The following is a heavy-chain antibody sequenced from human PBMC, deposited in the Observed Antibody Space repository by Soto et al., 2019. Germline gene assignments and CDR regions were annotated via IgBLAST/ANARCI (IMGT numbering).Heavy chain of an antibody. Sequence: ALVKLSCKTAVDSYSEYYIHWRSQAPGQGLEWMGWINPNGGVTKYAQKFQGRVTVTRDTSIRTVYLELSSLRSDDTAVYYCARESGGATATLDYYYFYMDVWGKGTTVTVSS. CDR3: ARESGGATATLDYYYFYMDV. CDR1: VDSYSEYY. J-gene: IGHJ6*03. V-gene: IGHV1-2*02. CDR2: INPNGGVT. D-gene: IGHD5-12*01.